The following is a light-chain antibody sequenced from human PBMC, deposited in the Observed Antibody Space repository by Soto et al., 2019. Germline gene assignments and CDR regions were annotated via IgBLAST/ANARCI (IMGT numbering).Light chain of an antibody. Sequence: QSVLTQPASVSGSPGQSITISCTGSSSDVGSYNLVSWYQQHPGKAPKLMIYEVGKRPSGVSNRFSGSKSGNTDSLTISILQAEDEAVYYCSSYSDSSPVVIGAGTKLTVL. CDR1: SSDVGSYNL. CDR3: SSYSDSSPVV. CDR2: EVG. J-gene: IGLJ2*01. V-gene: IGLV2-23*02.